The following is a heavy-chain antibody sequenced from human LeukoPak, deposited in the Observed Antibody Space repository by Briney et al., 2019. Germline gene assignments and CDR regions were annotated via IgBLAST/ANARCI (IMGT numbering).Heavy chain of an antibody. CDR1: GFTFSRYG. J-gene: IGHJ6*03. CDR2: ISYDASNK. D-gene: IGHD2-15*01. V-gene: IGHV3-30*03. Sequence: GGSLRLSCAASGFTFSRYGMHWVRQTPGKGLEWVAVISYDASNKYYADSVKGRFTISRDNAKNSLFLQMNSLRAEDTAVYYCARVLRYCSGGNCYSGGLGYMDVWGKGTTVAISS. CDR3: ARVLRYCSGGNCYSGGLGYMDV.